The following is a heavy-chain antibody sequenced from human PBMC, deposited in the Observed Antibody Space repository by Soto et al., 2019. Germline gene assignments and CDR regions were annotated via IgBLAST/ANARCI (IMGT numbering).Heavy chain of an antibody. CDR2: ISSSSSYI. Sequence: GGSLRLSCAACGFTFSSYSMNWVRQAPGKGLEWVSSISSSSSYIYYADSVKGRFTISRDNAKNSLYLQMNSLRAEDTAVYYCARDWYDILTSSGYWGQGTLVTVSS. CDR1: GFTFSSYS. V-gene: IGHV3-21*01. D-gene: IGHD3-9*01. CDR3: ARDWYDILTSSGY. J-gene: IGHJ4*02.